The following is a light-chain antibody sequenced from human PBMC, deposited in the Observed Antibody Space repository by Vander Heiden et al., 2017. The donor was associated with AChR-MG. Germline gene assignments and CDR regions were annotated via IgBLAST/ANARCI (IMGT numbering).Light chain of an antibody. CDR1: QSVSSY. V-gene: IGKV3-11*01. CDR2: NAS. Sequence: EIVLIQSPATLSLSPGERATLSCRASQSVSSYLAWYQQKPGQAPSLLIYNASTRATGIPARFSGSGSGTDFTLTISSLDPEDFAVYYCQQCSRWHFFGQGTRLEIK. CDR3: QQCSRWHF. J-gene: IGKJ5*01.